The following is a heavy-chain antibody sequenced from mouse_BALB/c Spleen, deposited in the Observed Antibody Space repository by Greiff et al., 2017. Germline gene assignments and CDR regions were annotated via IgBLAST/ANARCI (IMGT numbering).Heavy chain of an antibody. CDR2: ISSGGSYN. Sequence: EVQLVESGGDLVKPGGSLKLSCAASGFTFSSYGMSWVRQPPDKRLEWVATISSGGSYNYYPDSVKGRFTIYRDNAKNTLYLQSRSLKSEDTDMYYCARSPRATMITGGVAYWGRGTLVTVSA. D-gene: IGHD2-4*01. V-gene: IGHV5-6*01. CDR3: ARSPRATMITGGVAY. CDR1: GFTFSSYG. J-gene: IGHJ3*01.